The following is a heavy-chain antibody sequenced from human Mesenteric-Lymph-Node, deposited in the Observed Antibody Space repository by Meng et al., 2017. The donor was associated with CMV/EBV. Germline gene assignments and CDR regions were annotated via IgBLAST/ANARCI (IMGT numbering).Heavy chain of an antibody. V-gene: IGHV3-23*03. CDR3: ASPGGYCSGTACYDS. D-gene: IGHD2-2*01. CDR1: GFTFSDYT. J-gene: IGHJ4*02. Sequence: GESLKISCAAPGFTFSDYTMNWVRQAPGRGLEWVSVIYSGGSIYYADSVKGRFTISRDNSKNTLYMEMNSLKNEDTAVYYCASPGGYCSGTACYDSWGQGTLVTVSS. CDR2: IYSGGSI.